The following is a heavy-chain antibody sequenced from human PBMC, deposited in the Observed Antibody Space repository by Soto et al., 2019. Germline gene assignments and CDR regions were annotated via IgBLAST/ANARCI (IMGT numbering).Heavy chain of an antibody. D-gene: IGHD6-13*01. CDR2: IYWDDDK. J-gene: IGHJ4*02. CDR3: AHYSSTSSFDY. Sequence: QITLKESGPTLVKPTQTFTLACTFSGFSLSTSGMGVGWIRQPPGKALEWLALIYWDDDKRYSPSLKSRLTTTKDTSKNQVVLTTTNMDPVDTATYYCAHYSSTSSFDYWGQGTLVTVSS. V-gene: IGHV2-5*02. CDR1: GFSLSTSGMG.